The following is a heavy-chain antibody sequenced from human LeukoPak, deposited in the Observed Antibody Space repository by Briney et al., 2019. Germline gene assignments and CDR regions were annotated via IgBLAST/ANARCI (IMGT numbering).Heavy chain of an antibody. V-gene: IGHV4-30-4*08. J-gene: IGHJ5*02. CDR1: GGSISSGDYY. CDR3: ARSITMIVTFDP. CDR2: IYYSGST. D-gene: IGHD3-22*01. Sequence: SETLSLTCTVSGGSISSGDYYWSWIRQPPGKGLEWIGYIYYSGSTYYNPSLKSRVTISVDTSKNQFSLKLSSVTAADTAVYYCARSITMIVTFDPWGQGTLVTVPS.